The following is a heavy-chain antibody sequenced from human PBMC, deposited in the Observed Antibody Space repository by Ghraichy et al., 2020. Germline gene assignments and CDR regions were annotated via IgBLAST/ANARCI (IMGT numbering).Heavy chain of an antibody. D-gene: IGHD1/OR15-1a*01. CDR2: IYYSGST. Sequence: SETLSLTCTVSGGSISSYYWSWIRQPPGKGLEWIGYIYYSGSTNYNPSLKSRVTISVDTSKNQFSLKLSSVTAADTAVYYCARHRRGVTGTIDYWGQGTLVTISS. CDR3: ARHRRGVTGTIDY. J-gene: IGHJ4*02. CDR1: GGSISSYY. V-gene: IGHV4-59*08.